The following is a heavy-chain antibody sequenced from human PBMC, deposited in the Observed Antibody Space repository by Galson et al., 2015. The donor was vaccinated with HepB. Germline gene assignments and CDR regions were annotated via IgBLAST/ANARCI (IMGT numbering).Heavy chain of an antibody. J-gene: IGHJ3*02. CDR1: GYSFTSYW. D-gene: IGHD5-12*01. V-gene: IGHV5-51*01. Sequence: QSGAEVTKPGESLKISCKGSGYSFTSYWIGWVRQMPGKGLEWMGIIYPGDSDTRYSPSFQGQVTISADKSISTAYLQWSSLKASDTAMYYCATRLYSGYDWADAFDIWGQGTMVTVSS. CDR3: ATRLYSGYDWADAFDI. CDR2: IYPGDSDT.